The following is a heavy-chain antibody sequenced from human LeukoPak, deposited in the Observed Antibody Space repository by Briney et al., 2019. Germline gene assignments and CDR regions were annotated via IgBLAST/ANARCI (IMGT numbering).Heavy chain of an antibody. CDR3: TRGYYDFWSGYFALDY. Sequence: GRSLRLSCTASGFTFGDYAMSWVRQAPGKGLEWVGFIRSKAYGGTTEYAASVKGRFTISRDDSKSIAYLQMNSLKTEDTAVYYCTRGYYDFWSGYFALDYWGQGALVTVSS. D-gene: IGHD3-3*01. J-gene: IGHJ4*02. V-gene: IGHV3-49*04. CDR1: GFTFGDYA. CDR2: IRSKAYGGTT.